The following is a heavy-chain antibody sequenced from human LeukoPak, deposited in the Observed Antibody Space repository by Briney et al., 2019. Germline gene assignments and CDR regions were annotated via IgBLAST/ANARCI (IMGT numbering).Heavy chain of an antibody. J-gene: IGHJ2*01. CDR1: GGSFSGYY. CDR2: INHSGST. CDR3: ARVYYSNSYDYWYFDL. V-gene: IGHV4-34*01. D-gene: IGHD6-13*01. Sequence: PSETLSLTCAVYGGSFSGYYWSWIRQPPGKGLEWIGEINHSGSTNYNPSLKSRVTISVDTSKNQFSLKLSSVTAADTAVYYCARVYYSNSYDYWYFDLWGRGTLVTVSS.